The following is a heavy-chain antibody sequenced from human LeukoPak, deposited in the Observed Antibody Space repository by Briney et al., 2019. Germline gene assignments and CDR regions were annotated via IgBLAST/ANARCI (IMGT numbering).Heavy chain of an antibody. Sequence: GGSLRLSCAASGLSFSSHAMNWVRQAPGKGLEWVSGVSGSGDSTFYADSVKGRVTISRDNAKNTLYLQMNSLRAEDTAVYYCARTLPAEGQVFDYWGQGTLVTVSS. CDR2: VSGSGDST. CDR3: ARTLPAEGQVFDY. CDR1: GLSFSSHA. J-gene: IGHJ4*02. V-gene: IGHV3-23*01. D-gene: IGHD2-2*01.